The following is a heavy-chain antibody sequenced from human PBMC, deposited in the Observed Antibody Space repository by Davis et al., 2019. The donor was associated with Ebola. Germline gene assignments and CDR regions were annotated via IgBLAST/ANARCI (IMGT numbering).Heavy chain of an antibody. CDR2: IIPIFGTA. D-gene: IGHD3-3*01. J-gene: IGHJ4*02. CDR3: ARGDRFLEWLLDY. Sequence: SVKVSCKASGYTFTSYAISWVRQAPGQGLEWMGGIIPIFGTANYAQKFQGRVTITADESTSTAYMELSSLRSEDTAVYYCARGDRFLEWLLDYWGQGTLVTVSS. V-gene: IGHV1-69*13. CDR1: GYTFTSYA.